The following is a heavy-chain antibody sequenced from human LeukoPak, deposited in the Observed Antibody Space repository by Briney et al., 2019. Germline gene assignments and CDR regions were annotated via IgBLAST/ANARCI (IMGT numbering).Heavy chain of an antibody. CDR1: GFTFRNYS. Sequence: GGSLRLSCAASGFTFRNYSMNWVRQAPGKGLEWVSSISSSSSYIYYADSVKGRFTISRDNAKNSLYLQMNSLRAEDMALYYCAKPLTGALSDAFDIWGQGTMVTVSS. D-gene: IGHD7-27*01. J-gene: IGHJ3*02. CDR3: AKPLTGALSDAFDI. CDR2: ISSSSSYI. V-gene: IGHV3-21*04.